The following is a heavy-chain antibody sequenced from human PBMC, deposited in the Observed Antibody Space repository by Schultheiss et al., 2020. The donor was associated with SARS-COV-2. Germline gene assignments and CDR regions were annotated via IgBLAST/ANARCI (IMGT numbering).Heavy chain of an antibody. J-gene: IGHJ4*02. CDR1: GFTFSSYG. CDR3: AREGDSGYDDY. V-gene: IGHV3-66*01. Sequence: GGSLRLSCAASGFTFSSYGMHWVRQAPGKGLEWVSVIYSGGSTYYADSVKGRFTISRDNSKNTLYLQMNSLRAEDTAVYYCAREGDSGYDDYWGQGTLVTVSS. D-gene: IGHD5-12*01. CDR2: IYSGGST.